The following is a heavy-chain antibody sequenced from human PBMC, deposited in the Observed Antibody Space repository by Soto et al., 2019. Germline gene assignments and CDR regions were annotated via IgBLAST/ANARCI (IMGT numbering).Heavy chain of an antibody. J-gene: IGHJ6*02. V-gene: IGHV4-28*01. Sequence: PSETLSLTCRVSGYFISSSHWWGWIRQTPGKGLEWIGYIYYSGSTNYNPSLKSRVTISVDTSKNQFSLKLSSVTAAGTAVYYCARHRVPRAAAAGTDDYYYGMDVWGQGTTVTVSS. CDR3: ARHRVPRAAAAGTDDYYYGMDV. CDR1: GYFISSSHW. D-gene: IGHD6-13*01. CDR2: IYYSGST.